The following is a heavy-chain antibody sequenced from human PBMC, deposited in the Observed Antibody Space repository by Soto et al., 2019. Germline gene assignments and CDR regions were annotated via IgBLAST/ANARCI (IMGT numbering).Heavy chain of an antibody. D-gene: IGHD6-13*01. J-gene: IGHJ4*02. CDR1: GFTFGDYA. CDR2: IRSKAYGGTT. Sequence: GGSLRLSCTASGFTFGDYAISWVRQAPGKGLEWVGFIRSKAYGGTTEYAASVKGRFTISRDDSKSIAYLQMNSLKTEDTAVYYCTRDRGAAAGSFDYWGQGTLVTVSS. CDR3: TRDRGAAAGSFDY. V-gene: IGHV3-49*04.